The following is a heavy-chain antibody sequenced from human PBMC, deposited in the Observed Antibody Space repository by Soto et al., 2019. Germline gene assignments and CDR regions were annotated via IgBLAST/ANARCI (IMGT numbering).Heavy chain of an antibody. CDR1: GYTFTVYY. Sequence: ASVKVSCKASGYTFTVYYMHWVLQSPGQGLEWMGWINPNSGGTNYAQKFQGRVTMTRDTSISTAYMELSRLRSDDTAVYYCARRYCSGGSCYLDYWGQGTLVTVSS. D-gene: IGHD2-15*01. CDR2: INPNSGGT. CDR3: ARRYCSGGSCYLDY. J-gene: IGHJ4*02. V-gene: IGHV1-2*02.